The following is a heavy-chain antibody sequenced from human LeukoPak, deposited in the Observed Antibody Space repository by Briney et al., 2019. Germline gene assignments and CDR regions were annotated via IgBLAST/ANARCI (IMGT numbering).Heavy chain of an antibody. J-gene: IGHJ4*02. V-gene: IGHV3-23*01. CDR3: VQGPTSDRGYGLFDS. Sequence: GGSLRLSCAASGFTFSSYAMSWVRQAPGKGLEWVSSISGGGGTTYYADSVKGRFTMSRDNSKNTLYLQMNSLRGEDTAVYYCVQGPTSDRGYGLFDSWGQGTQVTVSS. CDR2: ISGGGGTT. D-gene: IGHD6-25*01. CDR1: GFTFSSYA.